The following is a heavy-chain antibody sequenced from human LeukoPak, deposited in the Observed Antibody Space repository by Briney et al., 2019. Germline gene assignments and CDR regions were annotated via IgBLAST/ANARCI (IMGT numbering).Heavy chain of an antibody. J-gene: IGHJ4*02. CDR2: IWYDGSNK. CDR1: GLIFSGYG. V-gene: IGHV3-33*01. CDR3: ARWGSGKSFDY. D-gene: IGHD3-10*01. Sequence: GSLRLSCAASGLIFSGYGMHWVRQAPGKGLEWVAVIWYDGSNKYYTVSVKGRFTISRDNSKNTLYLQMNSLRVEDTAVYYCARWGSGKSFDYWGQGTLVTVSS.